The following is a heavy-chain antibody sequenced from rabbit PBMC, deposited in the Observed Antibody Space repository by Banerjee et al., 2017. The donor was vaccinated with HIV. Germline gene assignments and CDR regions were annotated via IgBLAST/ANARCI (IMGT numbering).Heavy chain of an antibody. Sequence: QEQLQESGGGLFQPGGSLALTCKASGFSLSSYSMGWVRQAPGKGLEWIACINSNTGNTVYASWAKGRFTISKTSSTTVTLQMTSLTAADTATYFCARDLAGVIGWNFDLWGPGTLVTVS. V-gene: IGHV1S45*01. CDR3: ARDLAGVIGWNFDL. D-gene: IGHD4-1*01. J-gene: IGHJ4*01. CDR1: GFSLSSYS. CDR2: INSNTGNT.